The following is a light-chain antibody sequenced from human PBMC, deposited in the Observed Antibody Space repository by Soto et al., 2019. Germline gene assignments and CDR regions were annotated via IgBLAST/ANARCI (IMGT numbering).Light chain of an antibody. CDR1: SSNIGSNT. Sequence: QSVLTQPPSASGTPGQRVTISCSGSSSNIGSNTVNWYQQLPGTAPKLLIYSNNQRPSGLPDRFSGSKSGTSASLAISGLQSEDEADYYCAAWDDSLNGQVFGTGSKVTVL. V-gene: IGLV1-44*01. CDR3: AAWDDSLNGQV. J-gene: IGLJ1*01. CDR2: SNN.